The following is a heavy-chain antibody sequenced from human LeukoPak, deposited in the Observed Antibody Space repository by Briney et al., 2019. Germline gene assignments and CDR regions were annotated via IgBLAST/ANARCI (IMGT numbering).Heavy chain of an antibody. CDR2: ISAYNGNT. V-gene: IGHV1-18*01. Sequence: ASVKVSCKASGYTFTNYGISWVRQAPGQGLEWVGWISAYNGNTNYAQKLQGRVTMTTDTSTSTAYMELRSLRYDDTAVYYCARFPFTGATDYWGQGTLVTVSS. D-gene: IGHD1-26*01. J-gene: IGHJ4*02. CDR1: GYTFTNYG. CDR3: ARFPFTGATDY.